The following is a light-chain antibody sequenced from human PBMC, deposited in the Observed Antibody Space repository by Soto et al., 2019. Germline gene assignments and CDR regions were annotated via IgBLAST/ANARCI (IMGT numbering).Light chain of an antibody. Sequence: QSALTQPASVSGSPGQSITISCTGTSSDVGGYNYVSWYQQHPGKAPKLMIYEDSNRPSGVSNRFSGSKSGNTASLTISGLQAEDEADYYCSSYTSSSPRVFGTGTKVTVL. CDR1: SSDVGGYNY. CDR3: SSYTSSSPRV. CDR2: EDS. V-gene: IGLV2-14*01. J-gene: IGLJ1*01.